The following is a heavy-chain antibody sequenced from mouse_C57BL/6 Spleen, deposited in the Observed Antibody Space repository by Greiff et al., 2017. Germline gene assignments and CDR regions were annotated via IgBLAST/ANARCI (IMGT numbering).Heavy chain of an antibody. CDR3: AFIYYYGSSYGYFDV. V-gene: IGHV14-1*01. CDR1: GFNIKDYY. CDR2: IDPEDGDA. D-gene: IGHD1-1*01. J-gene: IGHJ1*03. Sequence: VQLQQSGAELVRPGASVKLSCTASGFNIKDYYMHWVKQRPEQGLERIGRIDPEDGDAEYAPKFPGKATMTADTSSNTAYLQLSSLTSEDTAFYYCAFIYYYGSSYGYFDVWGTGTTVTVAS.